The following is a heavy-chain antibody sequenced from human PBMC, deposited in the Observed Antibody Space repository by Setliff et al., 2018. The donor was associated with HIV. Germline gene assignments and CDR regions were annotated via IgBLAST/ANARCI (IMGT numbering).Heavy chain of an antibody. CDR1: GGSMSGSSYY. Sequence: PSETLSLTCTVSGGSMSGSSYYWGWIRQPPGKGLEWIGSLDYSGTTNYNPSLKSRVTMSLDTSKNQFSLEVNSLSSADTAVYYCARMVIQFGDYHFDDWGQGALVTSPQ. CDR3: ARMVIQFGDYHFDD. D-gene: IGHD3-10*01. J-gene: IGHJ4*02. CDR2: LDYSGTT. V-gene: IGHV4-39*07.